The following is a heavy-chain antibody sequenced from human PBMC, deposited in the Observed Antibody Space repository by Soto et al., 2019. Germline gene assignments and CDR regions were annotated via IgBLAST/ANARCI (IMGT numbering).Heavy chain of an antibody. CDR3: ARVVGATYGMDV. J-gene: IGHJ6*02. CDR2: IYYSGST. V-gene: IGHV4-31*03. CDR1: GGSISSGGYY. D-gene: IGHD1-26*01. Sequence: KPSETLSLTCTVSGGSISSGGYYWSWIRQHPGKGLEWIGYIYYSGSTYYNPSLKSRVTISVDTSKNQFSLKLSSVTAADTAVYYCARVVGATYGMDVWGQGTTVTVSS.